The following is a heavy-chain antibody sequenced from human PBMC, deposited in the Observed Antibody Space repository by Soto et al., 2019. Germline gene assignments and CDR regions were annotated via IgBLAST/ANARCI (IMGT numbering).Heavy chain of an antibody. CDR3: AKGGRQWLVTSDFNY. V-gene: IGHV3-30*18. CDR1: GFTFSDYA. CDR2: VSHDGRNT. D-gene: IGHD6-19*01. Sequence: VQLVESGGGVVQPGRSLRLSCAASGFTFSDYAMHWVRQAPGKGLEWVAVVSHDGRNTHYADSVKGRFTISRDSSKNRGSLEMTRLRAEDTAVYYCAKGGRQWLVTSDFNYWGQGALGTVSS. J-gene: IGHJ4*02.